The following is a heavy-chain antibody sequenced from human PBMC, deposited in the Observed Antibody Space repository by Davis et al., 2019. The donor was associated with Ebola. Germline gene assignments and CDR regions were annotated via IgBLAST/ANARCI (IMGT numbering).Heavy chain of an antibody. J-gene: IGHJ4*02. Sequence: GESLKISCAASGFTVSSNYMSWVRQPPGKGLEWVSVFYSGGDIYYADSVKGRFTISRDNSKNTVHLQMNSLRAEDTAMFYCTSGQTRSSSVDYWGQGTLVTVSS. CDR1: GFTVSSNY. V-gene: IGHV3-53*01. CDR2: FYSGGDI. D-gene: IGHD3/OR15-3a*01. CDR3: TSGQTRSSSVDY.